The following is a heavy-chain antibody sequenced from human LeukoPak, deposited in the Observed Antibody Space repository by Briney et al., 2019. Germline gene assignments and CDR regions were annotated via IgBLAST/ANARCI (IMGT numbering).Heavy chain of an antibody. CDR2: IKRKSDGGTT. J-gene: IGHJ4*02. V-gene: IGHV3-15*01. Sequence: GGSLRLSCAASGFTFSSYEMNWVRQAPGKGLEWVGRIKRKSDGGTTDYAAPVKGRFTISRDDSKNTLYLQMNSLKSEDTAVYYCTTELDVRPNHYWGQGTLVTVSS. CDR1: GFTFSSYE. D-gene: IGHD1-14*01. CDR3: TTELDVRPNHY.